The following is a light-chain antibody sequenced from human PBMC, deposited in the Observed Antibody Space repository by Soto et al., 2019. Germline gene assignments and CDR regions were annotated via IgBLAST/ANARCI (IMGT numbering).Light chain of an antibody. J-gene: IGLJ2*01. CDR2: RNN. V-gene: IGLV1-47*01. CDR3: AAWDDSLSGPV. CDR1: SSNIGSNY. Sequence: QSVLTQPPSASGTPGQRVTISCSGSSSNIGSNYVYWYQQLPGTAPKLLIYRNNQRPSGVPDRFSGSKSGTSASLAISGLRSEDEADSYCAAWDDSLSGPVFGGGTQMT.